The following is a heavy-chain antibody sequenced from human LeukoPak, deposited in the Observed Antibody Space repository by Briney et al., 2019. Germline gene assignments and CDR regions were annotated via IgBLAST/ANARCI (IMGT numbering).Heavy chain of an antibody. D-gene: IGHD6-19*01. J-gene: IGHJ4*02. CDR2: INHSGST. V-gene: IGHV4-34*01. CDR1: GGSFSGYY. Sequence: SETLSLTCAVYGGSFSGYYWSWIRQPPGKGLEWIGEINHSGSTNYNPSLKSRVTISVDTSKNQFSLKLSSVTAADTAVYYCARALEPSIAVIDYWGQGTLVTVSS. CDR3: ARALEPSIAVIDY.